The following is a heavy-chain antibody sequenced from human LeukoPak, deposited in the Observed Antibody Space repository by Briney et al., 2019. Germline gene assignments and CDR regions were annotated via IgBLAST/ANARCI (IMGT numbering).Heavy chain of an antibody. Sequence: SQTLSLTCTVSGGSISSGGYYWSWIRQHPGKGLEWIGYIYYSGSTYYNPSLKSRVTISVDTSKNQFSLKLSSVTAADTAVYYCARGDLGIAAAGTFDYWGQGTLVTVSS. D-gene: IGHD6-13*01. CDR3: ARGDLGIAAAGTFDY. CDR2: IYYSGST. V-gene: IGHV4-31*03. CDR1: GGSISSGGYY. J-gene: IGHJ4*02.